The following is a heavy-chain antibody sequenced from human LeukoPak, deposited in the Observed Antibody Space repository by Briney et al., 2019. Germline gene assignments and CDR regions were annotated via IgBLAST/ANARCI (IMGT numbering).Heavy chain of an antibody. Sequence: ASVKVSCKASGYSFTRYQMHWVRQAPGQGLEWKGIIYPSGGSTGYAQKFQGRVTMTRDMSTSTVYMELSSLRSGDTAVYFCARDRGSTTNHFDYWGQGTLVTVSS. V-gene: IGHV1-46*01. CDR1: GYSFTRYQ. CDR2: IYPSGGST. J-gene: IGHJ4*02. CDR3: ARDRGSTTNHFDY. D-gene: IGHD1-1*01.